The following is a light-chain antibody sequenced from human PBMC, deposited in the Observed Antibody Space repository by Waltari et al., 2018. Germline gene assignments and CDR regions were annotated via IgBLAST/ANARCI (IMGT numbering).Light chain of an antibody. V-gene: IGKV4-1*01. CDR2: WAS. J-gene: IGKJ3*01. CDR3: QQYYSTPDT. Sequence: DIVMTKSPDSLAVSLGERATINCKSSQSFLSSSNNKNYLAWYQQEPGQPPKLLIYWASTRESGVPDRFSGSGSGTDFTLTISSLQAEDVAVYYCQQYYSTPDTFGPGTKVDIK. CDR1: QSFLSSSNNKNY.